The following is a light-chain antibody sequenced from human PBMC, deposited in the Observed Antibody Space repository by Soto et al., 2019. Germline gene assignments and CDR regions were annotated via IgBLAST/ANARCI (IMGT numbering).Light chain of an antibody. CDR2: DAS. V-gene: IGKV1-5*01. CDR1: QTITRW. Sequence: DIQMTQSPSTLSASVGDRVTITCRASQTITRWMAWYQQKPGKAPKLLIYDASTLESGVPSRFSGSGSGTDFTLAISSLQPDDFATYYCQQYETFSPWTFGQGTKVDIK. CDR3: QQYETFSPWT. J-gene: IGKJ1*01.